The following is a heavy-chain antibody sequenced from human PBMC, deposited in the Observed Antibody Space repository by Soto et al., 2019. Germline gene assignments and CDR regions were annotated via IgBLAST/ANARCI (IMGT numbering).Heavy chain of an antibody. Sequence: GESLKISCKGSGYSFTSYWIGWVRQMPGKGLEWMGIIYPGDSDTRYSPSFQGQVTISADKSISTAYLQWSSLKASDTAMYYCAINHVIVGAPRDYDAIDIWGQGTMVTVSS. V-gene: IGHV5-51*01. D-gene: IGHD1-26*01. J-gene: IGHJ3*02. CDR2: IYPGDSDT. CDR1: GYSFTSYW. CDR3: AINHVIVGAPRDYDAIDI.